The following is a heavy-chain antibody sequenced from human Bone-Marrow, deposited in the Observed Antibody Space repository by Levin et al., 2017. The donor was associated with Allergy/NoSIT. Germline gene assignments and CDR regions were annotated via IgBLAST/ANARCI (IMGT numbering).Heavy chain of an antibody. V-gene: IGHV5-51*01. CDR1: GYRFTSYW. J-gene: IGHJ6*02. Sequence: AGGSLRLSCKGSGYRFTSYWIGWVRQMPGKGLEWMGMVYPGDSDTRYGPSFEGHITISVDSSIRTTYLLWNSLPASDTAVYFCARHMKGSALWDVYPVDLWGQGTTVSVSS. CDR3: ARHMKGSALWDVYPVDL. D-gene: IGHD3-10*01. CDR2: VYPGDSDT.